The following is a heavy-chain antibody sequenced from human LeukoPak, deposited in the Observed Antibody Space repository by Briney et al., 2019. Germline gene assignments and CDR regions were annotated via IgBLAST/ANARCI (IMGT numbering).Heavy chain of an antibody. Sequence: PGGSLRLSCAASGFTFSSYGMHWVRQAPGKGLEWVAFIRYDGSNKYYADSVKGRFTISRDNSKNTLYLQMNSMRAEDTAVYYCAKEQRHYDFWSGYGDYWGQGTLVTVSS. CDR1: GFTFSSYG. J-gene: IGHJ4*02. V-gene: IGHV3-30*02. CDR2: IRYDGSNK. CDR3: AKEQRHYDFWSGYGDY. D-gene: IGHD3-3*01.